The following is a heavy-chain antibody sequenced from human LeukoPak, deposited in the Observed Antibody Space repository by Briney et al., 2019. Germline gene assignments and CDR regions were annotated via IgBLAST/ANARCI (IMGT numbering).Heavy chain of an antibody. Sequence: PGGSLRLSCAASGFTFSSYEMNWVRQAPGKGLEWVSYISSSGSTIYYAGSVKGRFTISRDNAKNSLYLQMNSLRAEDTAVYYCARASYSSGCDYWGQGTLVTVSS. CDR1: GFTFSSYE. D-gene: IGHD6-19*01. CDR2: ISSSGSTI. CDR3: ARASYSSGCDY. V-gene: IGHV3-48*03. J-gene: IGHJ4*02.